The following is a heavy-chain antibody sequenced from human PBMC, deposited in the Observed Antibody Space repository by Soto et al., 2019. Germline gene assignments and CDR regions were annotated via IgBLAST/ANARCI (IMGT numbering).Heavy chain of an antibody. J-gene: IGHJ4*02. CDR3: ARDSRRGSGSGYFDY. D-gene: IGHD3-10*01. CDR1: GGSISSGGYY. V-gene: IGHV4-31*03. CDR2: IYYSGST. Sequence: KASETLSLTCTVSGGSISSGGYYWSWIRQHPGKGLEWIGYIYYSGSTYYNPSLKSRVTISVDASKNQSSLKLSSVTAADTAVYYCARDSRRGSGSGYFDYWGQGTLVTVSS.